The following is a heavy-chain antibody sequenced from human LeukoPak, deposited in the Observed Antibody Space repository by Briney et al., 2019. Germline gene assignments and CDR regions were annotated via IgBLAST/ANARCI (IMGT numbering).Heavy chain of an antibody. CDR2: IYYSGST. Sequence: SETLSLTCTVSGGSVSSSSYYWGWVRQPPGKGLEWIGSIYYSGSTYYNPSLKSRVTISVDTSKNQFSLKLSSVIAADTAVYYCARQVRVAACPPYFDYWGQGTLVTVSS. CDR3: ARQVRVAACPPYFDY. CDR1: GGSVSSSSYY. D-gene: IGHD6-6*01. V-gene: IGHV4-39*01. J-gene: IGHJ4*02.